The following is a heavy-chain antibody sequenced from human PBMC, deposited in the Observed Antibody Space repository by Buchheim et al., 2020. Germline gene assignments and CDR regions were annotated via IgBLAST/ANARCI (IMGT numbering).Heavy chain of an antibody. J-gene: IGHJ4*02. CDR2: ISGTGTST. CDR1: GFTFDNYV. CDR3: AKDGFWSSSWSYPDY. D-gene: IGHD6-13*01. V-gene: IGHV3-23*01. Sequence: VQVLESGGGLVQPGGSLRLSCTTSGFTFDNYVMNWVRQAPGKGLEWVSAISGTGTSTYYADSVKGRFTISRDTSKNMLYLQMSNLRAEDTAVYYCAKDGFWSSSWSYPDYWGQGTL.